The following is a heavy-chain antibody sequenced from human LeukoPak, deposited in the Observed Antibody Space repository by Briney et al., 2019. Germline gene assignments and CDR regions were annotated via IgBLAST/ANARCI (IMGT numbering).Heavy chain of an antibody. CDR1: GYTFTSYG. J-gene: IGHJ1*01. V-gene: IGHV1-69*13. D-gene: IGHD6-6*01. CDR2: IIPIFGTA. Sequence: GASVKVSCKASGYTFTSYGISWVRQAPGQGLEWMGGIIPIFGTANYAQKFQGRVTITADESTSTAYMELSSLRSEDTAVYYCARVGKQLALVGYFQHWGQGTLVTVSS. CDR3: ARVGKQLALVGYFQH.